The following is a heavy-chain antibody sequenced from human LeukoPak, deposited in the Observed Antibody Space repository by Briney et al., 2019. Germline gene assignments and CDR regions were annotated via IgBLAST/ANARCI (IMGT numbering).Heavy chain of an antibody. CDR2: ISSSGSTI. V-gene: IGHV3-48*03. J-gene: IGHJ3*01. CDR3: AREGYSSSELVL. Sequence: PGGSLRLSCAASGFTFSSYEMNWVRQAPGKGLEWVSYISSSGSTIYYADSVKGRFTISRDNAKNSLYLQMNSLRAEDTAVYYCAREGYSSSELVLWGQGTMVTVSS. D-gene: IGHD6-13*01. CDR1: GFTFSSYE.